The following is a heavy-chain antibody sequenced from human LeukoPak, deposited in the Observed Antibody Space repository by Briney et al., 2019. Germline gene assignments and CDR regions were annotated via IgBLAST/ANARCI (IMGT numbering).Heavy chain of an antibody. CDR2: IWYDGSNK. Sequence: GGSLGLSCAASGFTFSSYGMHWVRQAPGKGLEGVAVIWYDGSNKYYADSVKGRFTISRDNSKNTLYLQMNSLRAEDTAVYYCAKVKVGYDAFDIWGQGTMVTVSS. CDR1: GFTFSSYG. V-gene: IGHV3-33*06. J-gene: IGHJ3*02. CDR3: AKVKVGYDAFDI. D-gene: IGHD1-26*01.